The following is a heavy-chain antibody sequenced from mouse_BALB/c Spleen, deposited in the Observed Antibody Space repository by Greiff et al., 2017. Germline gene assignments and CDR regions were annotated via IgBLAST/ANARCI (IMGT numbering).Heavy chain of an antibody. Sequence: VQLQQSGPELVKPGASVKISCKASGYAFSSSWMNWVKQRPGQGLEWIGRIYPGDGDTNSNGKFKGKATLTADKSSSTAYMQLSSLTSVDSAVYFCARESRAMDYWGQGTSVTVSS. CDR2: IYPGDGDT. V-gene: IGHV1-82*01. J-gene: IGHJ4*01. CDR3: ARESRAMDY. CDR1: GYAFSSSW.